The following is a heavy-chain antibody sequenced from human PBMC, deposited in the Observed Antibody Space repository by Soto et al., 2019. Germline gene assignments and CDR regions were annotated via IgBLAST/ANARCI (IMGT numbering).Heavy chain of an antibody. V-gene: IGHV1-69*13. D-gene: IGHD2-2*01. CDR3: ARLQGYCSSTSCPTYYYYYGMDV. J-gene: IGHJ6*02. CDR2: IIPIFGTA. CDR1: GGTFSSYA. Sequence: SVKVSCKASGGTFSSYAISWVRQAPGQGLEWMGGIIPIFGTANYAQKFQGRVTITADESTSTAYMELSSLRSEDTAVYYCARLQGYCSSTSCPTYYYYYGMDVWGQGTTVTVSS.